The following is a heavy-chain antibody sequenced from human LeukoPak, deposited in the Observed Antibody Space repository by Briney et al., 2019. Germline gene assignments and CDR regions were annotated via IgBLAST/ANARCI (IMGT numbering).Heavy chain of an antibody. CDR3: AREVFGVDYYYYMDV. CDR2: INHSGST. D-gene: IGHD3-3*01. J-gene: IGHJ6*03. V-gene: IGHV4-34*01. CDR1: GGSFSGYY. Sequence: SETLSLTCAVYGGSFSGYYWSWIRQPPGKGLEWIGEINHSGSTNYNPSLKSRVTISVDTSKKRFSLKLSSVTAADTAVYYCAREVFGVDYYYYMDVWGKGTTVTVSS.